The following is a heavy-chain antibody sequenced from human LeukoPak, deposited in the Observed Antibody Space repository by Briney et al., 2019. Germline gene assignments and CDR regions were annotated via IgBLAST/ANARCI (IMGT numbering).Heavy chain of an antibody. J-gene: IGHJ4*02. CDR2: IIPIFGTA. V-gene: IGHV1-69*05. Sequence: SVRVSCKASGGTFSSYAISWVRQAPGQGLEWMGGIIPIFGTANYAQKFQGTVTITTDESTSTAYMELSSLRSEDTAVYYCAVGTGYYFDYWGQGTLVTVSS. CDR1: GGTFSSYA. D-gene: IGHD1-1*01. CDR3: AVGTGYYFDY.